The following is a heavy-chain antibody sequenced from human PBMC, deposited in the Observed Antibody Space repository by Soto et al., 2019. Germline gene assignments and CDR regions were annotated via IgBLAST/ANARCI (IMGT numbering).Heavy chain of an antibody. CDR3: ARLGYSYGYLDPRGDYYYGMDV. CDR1: GYSFTSYW. V-gene: IGHV5-51*01. J-gene: IGHJ6*02. D-gene: IGHD5-18*01. CDR2: IYPGDSDT. Sequence: PGESLKISCKGSGYSFTSYWIGWVRQMPGKGLEWMGIIYPGDSDTRYSPSFQGQVTISADKSISTAYLQWSSLKASDTAMYYCARLGYSYGYLDPRGDYYYGMDVWGQGTTVTVSS.